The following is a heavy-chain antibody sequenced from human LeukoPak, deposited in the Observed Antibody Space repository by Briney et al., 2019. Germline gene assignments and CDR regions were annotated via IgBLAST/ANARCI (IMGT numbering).Heavy chain of an antibody. CDR3: ARQNTPHGNFDY. D-gene: IGHD1-26*01. CDR1: GFTFSTCT. CDR2: IGNSGGGI. Sequence: QTGGSLRLSCAASGFTFSTCTMYWVRHPPGKGLEWVSIIGNSGGGIHYADSVKGRFTISRDNSKNSLYLLMSSLRAEDTAVYYCARQNTPHGNFDYWGQGTLVTVSS. J-gene: IGHJ4*02. V-gene: IGHV3-23*01.